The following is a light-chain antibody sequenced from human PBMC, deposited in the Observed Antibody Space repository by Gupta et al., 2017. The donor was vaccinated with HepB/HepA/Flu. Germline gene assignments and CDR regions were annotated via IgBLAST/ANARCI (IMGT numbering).Light chain of an antibody. CDR3: GTWDTRISAVV. J-gene: IGLJ3*02. Sequence: QSVLTQPPSVSAAPGQKVTISCSGSSTNIGNNYVSWYQQFPGKDTKLRIFYKHKRSSGITNRGSSSTSDNSATPATXGXQTGEEXDDYCGTWDTRISAVVFGGGTKLTVL. CDR2: YKH. CDR1: STNIGNNY. V-gene: IGLV1-51*02.